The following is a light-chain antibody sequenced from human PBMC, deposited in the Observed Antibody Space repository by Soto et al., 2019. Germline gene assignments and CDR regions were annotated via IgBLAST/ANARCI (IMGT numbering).Light chain of an antibody. V-gene: IGKV1-6*01. CDR2: ASS. CDR3: LQDYTYPRT. J-gene: IGKJ1*01. Sequence: AIQMTQSPSSLSASVGDRVNITCRASQGIRNDLAWYQQRPGAAPKLLIFASSNLQTGVPSRFRGSGSGTDFTLTISSLLPDDFATYYCLQDYTYPRTFCQGTKVEI. CDR1: QGIRND.